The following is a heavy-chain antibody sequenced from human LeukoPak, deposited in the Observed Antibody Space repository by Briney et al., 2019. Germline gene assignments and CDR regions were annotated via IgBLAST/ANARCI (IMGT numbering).Heavy chain of an antibody. CDR1: GYTLTELS. CDR3: ATLSSGWLLGQIYEKGFDY. J-gene: IGHJ4*02. Sequence: ASVKVSCKVSGYTLTELSMHWVRQAPGKGLEWMGGFDPEDGETIYAQKFQGRVTMTEDTSTDTAYMELSSLRSEDTAVYYCATLSSGWLLGQIYEKGFDYWGQGTLVTVTS. CDR2: FDPEDGET. D-gene: IGHD6-19*01. V-gene: IGHV1-24*01.